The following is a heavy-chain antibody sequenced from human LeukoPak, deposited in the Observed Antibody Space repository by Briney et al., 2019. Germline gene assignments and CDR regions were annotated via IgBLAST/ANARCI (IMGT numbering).Heavy chain of an antibody. CDR2: IHYSWYT. Sequence: PSETLSLTCTVSVGSISSYYWSWIRQPPGKGREWIGFIHYSWYTNYNPSLKSPVPISVEPSKNQFSLKLSSVTAGDPAVYYFVREAAMGYYYYYYMDVWGKGTTVTVSS. CDR3: VREAAMGYYYYYYMDV. CDR1: VGSISSYY. D-gene: IGHD5-18*01. V-gene: IGHV4-59*12. J-gene: IGHJ6*03.